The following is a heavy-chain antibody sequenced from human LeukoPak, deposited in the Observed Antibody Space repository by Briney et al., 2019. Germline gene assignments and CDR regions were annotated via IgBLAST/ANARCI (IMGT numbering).Heavy chain of an antibody. CDR1: GFTFSSYA. CDR2: ISYDGSNK. V-gene: IGHV3-30-3*01. CDR3: ARDNQWELHY. J-gene: IGHJ4*02. D-gene: IGHD1-26*01. Sequence: LPGGSLRLSCAASGFTFSSYAMSWVRQAPGKGLEWVAVISYDGSNKYYADSVKGRFTISRDNSKNTLYLQMNSLRAEDTAVYYCARDNQWELHYWGQGTLVTVSS.